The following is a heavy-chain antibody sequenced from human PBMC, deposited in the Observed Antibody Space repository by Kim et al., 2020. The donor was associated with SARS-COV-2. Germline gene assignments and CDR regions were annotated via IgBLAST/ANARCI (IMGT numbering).Heavy chain of an antibody. CDR1: GFTFTSSA. Sequence: SVKVSCKASGFTFTSSAVQWVRQARGQRLEWIGWIVVGSGNTNYAQKFQERVTITRDMSTSTAYMELSSLRSEDTAVYYCAAGRYDILTGYWKDAFDIWGQGTMVTVSS. V-gene: IGHV1-58*01. D-gene: IGHD3-9*01. CDR2: IVVGSGNT. CDR3: AAGRYDILTGYWKDAFDI. J-gene: IGHJ3*02.